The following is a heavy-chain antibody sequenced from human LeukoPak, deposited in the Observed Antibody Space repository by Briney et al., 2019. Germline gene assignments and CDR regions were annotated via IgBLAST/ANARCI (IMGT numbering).Heavy chain of an antibody. CDR3: ARDYCGGDCHFDY. CDR2: INPSDGTT. Sequence: ASVKVSCKPSGYSFTNYYMHWVRQAPGQGLEWVGIINPSDGTTRYAQKLQGRVTVTRDMSTSTAYMELSALRSDDTAVYYCARDYCGGDCHFDYWGQGTLVSVSS. D-gene: IGHD2-21*02. V-gene: IGHV1-46*04. J-gene: IGHJ4*02. CDR1: GYSFTNYY.